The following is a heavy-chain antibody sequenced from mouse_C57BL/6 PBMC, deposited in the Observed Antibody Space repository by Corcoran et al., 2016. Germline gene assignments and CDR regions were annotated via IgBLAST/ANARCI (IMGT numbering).Heavy chain of an antibody. Sequence: EVQLQQSGPELVKPGASVKIPCKASGYTFTDYNMDWVKQSHGKSLEWIGDINPNNGGTIYNQKFKGKATLTVDKSSITAYMELRSLTSEDTAVYYCARRFYAMDYWGQGTSVTVSS. CDR3: ARRFYAMDY. V-gene: IGHV1-18*01. J-gene: IGHJ4*01. CDR1: GYTFTDYN. CDR2: INPNNGGT. D-gene: IGHD1-1*01.